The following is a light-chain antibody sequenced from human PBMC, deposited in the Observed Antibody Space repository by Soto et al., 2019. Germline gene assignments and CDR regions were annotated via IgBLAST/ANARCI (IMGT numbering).Light chain of an antibody. CDR1: SNDVGRSNY. Sequence: QSALTQPAFVSGSPGQSITISCTGTSNDVGRSNYVSWYQHHPNNTPKLIIYDVNNRPSGVSDRFSGSKSGNTASLTISGLQAEDEADYYCCGYTSRATLVFGGGTKVTVL. CDR2: DVN. V-gene: IGLV2-14*03. J-gene: IGLJ2*01. CDR3: CGYTSRATLV.